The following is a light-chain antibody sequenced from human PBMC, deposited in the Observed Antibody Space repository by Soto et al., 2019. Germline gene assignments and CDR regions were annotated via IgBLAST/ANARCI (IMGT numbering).Light chain of an antibody. V-gene: IGKV3-20*01. Sequence: EMGLTQSPGTLSLTTGERATLSCRASQTVNHNYLAWYQQRRGLPPRLLIYGASGRATGIPDRFSGSGSGTDFTLTITSLEPEDFAVYYCQQYGTSPLTFGGGSKVDIK. CDR1: QTVNHNY. J-gene: IGKJ4*01. CDR3: QQYGTSPLT. CDR2: GAS.